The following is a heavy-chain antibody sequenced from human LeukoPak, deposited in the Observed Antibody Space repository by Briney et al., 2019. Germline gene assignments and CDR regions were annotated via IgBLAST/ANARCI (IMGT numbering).Heavy chain of an antibody. CDR3: TRGEHDCDC. CDR1: GGSINFYY. Sequence: SETLSLTCSVSGGSINFYYWKCIPQPAEKGLEWVGSIYSSGSTNYNPSLKGRVTMSVDTYKNQFSLNLSSVTAADTAVYYCTRGEHDCDCWGQGTLVTVSS. CDR2: IYSSGST. J-gene: IGHJ4*02. V-gene: IGHV4-4*07.